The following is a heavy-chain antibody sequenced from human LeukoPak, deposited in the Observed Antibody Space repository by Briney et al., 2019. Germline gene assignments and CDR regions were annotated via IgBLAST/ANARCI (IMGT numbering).Heavy chain of an antibody. Sequence: SETLSLSCAVYGGSFSGYYWSWIRQPPGKGLEWIGEINHSGSTNYNPSPKSRVTISVDTSKTQFSLKLSSVTAADTAVYYCARHDYYYDGMDVWGQGTTVTVSS. J-gene: IGHJ6*02. CDR1: GGSFSGYY. CDR3: ARHDYYYDGMDV. V-gene: IGHV4-34*01. CDR2: INHSGST.